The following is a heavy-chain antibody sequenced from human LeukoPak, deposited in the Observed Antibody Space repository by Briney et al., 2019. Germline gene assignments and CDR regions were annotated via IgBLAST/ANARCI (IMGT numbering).Heavy chain of an antibody. CDR1: GGTFSSYA. D-gene: IGHD6-19*01. CDR3: ARRRLAVASNNWFDP. CDR2: IIPIFGTA. J-gene: IGHJ5*02. Sequence: SVKVSCKASGGTFSSYAISWVRQAPGQGLEWMGGIIPIFGTANYAQKFQGRVTITTDESTSTAYMELSSLRSEDTAVYYCARRRLAVASNNWFDPWGQGTLVTVSS. V-gene: IGHV1-69*05.